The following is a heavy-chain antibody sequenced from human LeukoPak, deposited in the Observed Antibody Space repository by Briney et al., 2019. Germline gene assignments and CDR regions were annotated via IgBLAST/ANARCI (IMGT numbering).Heavy chain of an antibody. CDR2: INHSGST. CDR3: ARGRRGRLSEGYYFDY. J-gene: IGHJ4*02. D-gene: IGHD3-16*01. CDR1: GDSMTRGGYY. Sequence: SQTLSLTCTVSGDSMTRGGYYWSWIRQPPGKGLEWIGEINHSGSTNYNPSLKSRVTISVDTSKNQFSLKLSSVTAADTAVYYCARGRRGRLSEGYYFDYWGQGTLVTVSS. V-gene: IGHV4-34*01.